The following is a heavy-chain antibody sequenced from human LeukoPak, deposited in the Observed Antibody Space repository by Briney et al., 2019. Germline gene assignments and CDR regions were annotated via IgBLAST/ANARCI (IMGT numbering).Heavy chain of an antibody. CDR3: ARVRPGIAVAGTPYYFDY. CDR1: GYTFTGYY. D-gene: IGHD6-19*01. Sequence: ASVKVSCKASGYTFTGYYMHWVRQAPGQGLEWMGWINPNSGGTNYAQKFRGRVTMTRDTSISTAYMELSRLRSDNTAVYYCARVRPGIAVAGTPYYFDYWGQGTLVTVSS. CDR2: INPNSGGT. J-gene: IGHJ4*02. V-gene: IGHV1-2*02.